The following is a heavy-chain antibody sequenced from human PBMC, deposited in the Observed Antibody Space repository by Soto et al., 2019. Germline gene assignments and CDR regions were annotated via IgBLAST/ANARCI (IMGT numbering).Heavy chain of an antibody. Sequence: QPGGSLRLSCAASGFTVSSNYMSWVRQAPGKGLEWVSVIYSGGSTYYADSVKGRFTISRDNSKNTLYLQMNSLRAEDTAVYYCAREAPVFYSSGIYYFDYWGQGTLVTVSS. J-gene: IGHJ4*02. CDR3: AREAPVFYSSGIYYFDY. D-gene: IGHD6-19*01. CDR1: GFTVSSNY. V-gene: IGHV3-66*01. CDR2: IYSGGST.